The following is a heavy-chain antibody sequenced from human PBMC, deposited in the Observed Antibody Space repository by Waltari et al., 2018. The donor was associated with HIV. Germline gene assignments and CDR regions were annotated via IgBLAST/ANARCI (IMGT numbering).Heavy chain of an antibody. CDR1: GGSISSYY. J-gene: IGHJ6*02. V-gene: IGHV4-59*01. CDR2: IYYSGST. D-gene: IGHD3-10*01. CDR3: AREGITMVRGVITRSYYYYYGMDV. Sequence: QVQLQESGPGLVKPSETLSLTCTVSGGSISSYYWSWIRQPPGKGLEWIGYIYYSGSTNYNPSLKSRVTISVDTSKNQFSLKLSSVTAADTAVYYCAREGITMVRGVITRSYYYYYGMDVWGQGTTVTVSS.